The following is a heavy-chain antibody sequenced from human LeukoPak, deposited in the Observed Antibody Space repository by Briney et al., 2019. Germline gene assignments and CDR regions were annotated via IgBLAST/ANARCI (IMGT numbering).Heavy chain of an antibody. Sequence: SETLSLTCTVSGGSISSSSYYWGWIRQPPGKGLEWIGSIYYSGSTYYNPSLKRRVTISVDPSKNPFSLKLSSVAAADTAVYYCARHHYDFWSGYWGGTYNWFDPWGQGTLVTVSS. CDR3: ARHHYDFWSGYWGGTYNWFDP. CDR2: IYYSGST. V-gene: IGHV4-39*01. J-gene: IGHJ5*02. CDR1: GGSISSSSYY. D-gene: IGHD3-3*01.